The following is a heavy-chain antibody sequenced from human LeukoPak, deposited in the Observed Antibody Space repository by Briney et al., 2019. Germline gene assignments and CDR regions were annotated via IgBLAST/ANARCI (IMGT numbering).Heavy chain of an antibody. CDR2: IYYSGST. J-gene: IGHJ6*02. D-gene: IGHD2-2*01. V-gene: IGHV4-30-4*01. CDR1: GGSISSGDYY. CDR3: ASFQPYYYYYGMDV. Sequence: PSETLSLTCTVSGGSISSGDYYWSWIRQPPGKGLEWIGYIYYSGSTYYNPSLKSRVTISVDTSKNQFSLKLSSVTAADTAVYYCASFQPYYYYYGMDVWGQGTTVTVSS.